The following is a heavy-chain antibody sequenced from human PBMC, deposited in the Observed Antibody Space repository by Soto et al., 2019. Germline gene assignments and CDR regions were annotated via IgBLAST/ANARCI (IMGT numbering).Heavy chain of an antibody. J-gene: IGHJ3*02. CDR3: ARPRLGSADAFDI. V-gene: IGHV5-51*01. Sequence: GESLKISCKGSGYSFTSDWIGWVRQMPGKGLEWMGIIYPGDSDTRYSPSFQGQVTISADKSISTAYLQWSSLKASDTAMYYCARPRLGSADAFDIWGQGTMVTVSS. CDR2: IYPGDSDT. CDR1: GYSFTSDW. D-gene: IGHD3-22*01.